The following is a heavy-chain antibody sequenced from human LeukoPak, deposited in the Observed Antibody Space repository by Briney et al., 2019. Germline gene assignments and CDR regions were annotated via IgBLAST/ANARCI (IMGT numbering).Heavy chain of an antibody. J-gene: IGHJ1*01. V-gene: IGHV1-2*02. CDR3: AREAGGYSYGIGGAEYFQH. CDR2: INPNSGGT. Sequence: ASVKVSCKASGYTFTGYYMHWVRQAPGQGLEWMGWINPNSGGTNYAQKFQGRVTMTRDTSISTAYMELSRLRSDDTAVYYCAREAGGYSYGIGGAEYFQHWGQGTLVTVSS. CDR1: GYTFTGYY. D-gene: IGHD5-18*01.